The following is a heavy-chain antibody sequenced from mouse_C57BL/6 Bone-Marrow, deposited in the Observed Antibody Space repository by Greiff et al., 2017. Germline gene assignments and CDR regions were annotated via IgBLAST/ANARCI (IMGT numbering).Heavy chain of an antibody. CDR1: GFNIKDDY. V-gene: IGHV14-4*01. J-gene: IGHJ4*01. CDR3: TTPALGNAMDY. CDR2: IDPENGDT. D-gene: IGHD4-1*01. Sequence: VQLKESGAELVRPGASVKLSCTASGFNIKDDYMHWVKQRPEQGLAWIGWIDPENGDTEYASKFQGKATITADTSSNTAYLQLSSLTSEDTAVYYCTTPALGNAMDYWGQGTSVTVSS.